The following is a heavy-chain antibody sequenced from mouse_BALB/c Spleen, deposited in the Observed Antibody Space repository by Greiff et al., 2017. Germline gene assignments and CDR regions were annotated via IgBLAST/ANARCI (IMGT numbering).Heavy chain of an antibody. CDR2: ISYSGST. CDR3: ARWGTTVPAWFAY. D-gene: IGHD1-1*01. J-gene: IGHJ3*01. CDR1: GDSITSGY. V-gene: IGHV3-8*02. Sequence: DVKLQESGPSLVKPSQTLSLTCSVTGDSITSGYWNWIRKFPGNKLEYMGYISYSGSTYYNPSLKSRISITRDTSKNQYYLQLNSVTTEDTATYYCARWGTTVPAWFAYWGQGTLVTVSA.